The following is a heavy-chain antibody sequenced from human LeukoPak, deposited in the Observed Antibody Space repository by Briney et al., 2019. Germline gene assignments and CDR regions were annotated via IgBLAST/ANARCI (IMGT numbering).Heavy chain of an antibody. CDR1: GFTFSSYG. J-gene: IGHJ4*02. CDR3: ASSAAVAGTLFDY. D-gene: IGHD6-19*01. V-gene: IGHV3-30*19. Sequence: GGSLRLSCAASGFTFSSYGMHWVRQAPGKGLEWVAVISYDGSNKYYADSVKGRFTISRDNSKNTLYLQMNSLRAEDTAVYYCASSAAVAGTLFDYWGQGTLVTVSS. CDR2: ISYDGSNK.